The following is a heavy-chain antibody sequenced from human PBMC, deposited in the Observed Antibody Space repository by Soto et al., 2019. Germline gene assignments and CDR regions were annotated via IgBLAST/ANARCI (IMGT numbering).Heavy chain of an antibody. J-gene: IGHJ4*02. CDR1: GGTINSGDSF. CDR2: IYYSGST. CDR3: ARGFYYYDSSGLDY. Sequence: SETLSLTCSVSGGTINSGDSFCSWIRQPPGKGLEWSGYIYYSGSTYYNPSLKSRVTISVDTSNNQFSLKVSSVTAADTAVYYCARGFYYYDSSGLDYCGQGTRVTVSS. V-gene: IGHV4-30-4*01. D-gene: IGHD3-22*01.